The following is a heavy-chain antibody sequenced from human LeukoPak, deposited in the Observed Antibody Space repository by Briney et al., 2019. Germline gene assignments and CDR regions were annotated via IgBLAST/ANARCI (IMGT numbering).Heavy chain of an antibody. Sequence: ASVKVSCKASGYTFTTYYIHWVRQAPGQRLEWMGWINPNGGGTKYAQDFQGGATMTIDTSINTSYMQLNSLTSDDTAVYYCARDLRQQLILGWLDPWGQGTLVTVSS. CDR1: GYTFTTYY. CDR3: ARDLRQQLILGWLDP. CDR2: INPNGGGT. J-gene: IGHJ5*02. D-gene: IGHD6-13*01. V-gene: IGHV1-2*02.